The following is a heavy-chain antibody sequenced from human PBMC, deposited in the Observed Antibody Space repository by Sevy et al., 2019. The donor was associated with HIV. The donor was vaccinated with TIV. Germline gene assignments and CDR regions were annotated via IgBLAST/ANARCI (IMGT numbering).Heavy chain of an antibody. CDR1: GFTFSDYT. CDR3: TRVLGLLGWFDS. J-gene: IGHJ5*01. CDR2: ISYDGSRT. D-gene: IGHD3-16*01. V-gene: IGHV3-30*04. Sequence: GGSLRLSCAASGFTFSDYTIHWVRQAPGKGLEWVSVISYDGSRTSYADSVKGRFTISRDNSKNTLFLQMNSLRAEDTALYYCTRVLGLLGWFDSWGQGTLVTVSS.